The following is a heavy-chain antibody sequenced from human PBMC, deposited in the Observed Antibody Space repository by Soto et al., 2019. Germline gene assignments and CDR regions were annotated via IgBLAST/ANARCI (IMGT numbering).Heavy chain of an antibody. CDR2: IFWDDDK. CDR3: AHRSRGYAYYFDQ. D-gene: IGHD5-12*01. CDR1: GFSLSTRGVG. J-gene: IGHJ4*02. Sequence: QITLKESGPTLVKHTQTLTLTCSFSGFSLSTRGVGVGWIRQPPGKALEWLALIFWDDDKWYSPSLRGRITITEDTSKKQVVLKNTHMDPVDTATYFCAHRSRGYAYYFDQWGQGTLVTVSS. V-gene: IGHV2-5*02.